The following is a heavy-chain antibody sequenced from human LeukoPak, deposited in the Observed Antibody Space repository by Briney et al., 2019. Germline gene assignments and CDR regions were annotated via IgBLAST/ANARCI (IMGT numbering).Heavy chain of an antibody. Sequence: SETLSLTCAVYGGSFSGYYWSWIRQPPGKGLEWIGEINHSGSTNYNPSLKSRVTISVDTSKNQFSLKLSSVTAADTAVYYCASCSTSCYLDAFDIWGQGTMVTVSS. CDR3: ASCSTSCYLDAFDI. D-gene: IGHD2-2*01. CDR1: GGSFSGYY. CDR2: INHSGST. J-gene: IGHJ3*02. V-gene: IGHV4-34*01.